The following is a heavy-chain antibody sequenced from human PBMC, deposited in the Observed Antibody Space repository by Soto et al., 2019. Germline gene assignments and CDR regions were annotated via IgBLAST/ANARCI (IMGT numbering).Heavy chain of an antibody. CDR2: IKTDGSST. J-gene: IGHJ6*02. Sequence: GGSLRLSCAASGFTFSSYWMHWVRQAPGKGLVWVSRIKTDGSSTSYADSVKGRFTISRDNAKNTLYLQMNSLRAEDTAVYYCTTRVDSSSSPYYYYGMDVWGQGTTVTVSS. CDR1: GFTFSSYW. V-gene: IGHV3-74*01. D-gene: IGHD6-6*01. CDR3: TTRVDSSSSPYYYYGMDV.